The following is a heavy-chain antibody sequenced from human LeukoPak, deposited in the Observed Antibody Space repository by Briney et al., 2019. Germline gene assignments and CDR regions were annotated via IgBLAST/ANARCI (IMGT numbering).Heavy chain of an antibody. CDR1: GFTVSSNY. V-gene: IGHV3-49*03. CDR2: IRSKAYGGTT. D-gene: IGHD6-13*01. J-gene: IGHJ6*03. Sequence: PGGSLRLSCAASGFTVSSNYMSWLRQAPGKGLEWISFIRSKAYGGTTEFAASVKGRFTISRDDSKSIAYLQMNSLKTEDTAVYYCTRVGSSSPVYYYYYMDVWGKGTTVTVSS. CDR3: TRVGSSSPVYYYYYMDV.